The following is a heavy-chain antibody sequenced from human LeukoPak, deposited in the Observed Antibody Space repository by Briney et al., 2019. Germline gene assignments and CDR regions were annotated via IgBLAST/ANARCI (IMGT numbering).Heavy chain of an antibody. CDR2: IYSGGST. Sequence: GGSLRLSCAASGFTVRNNYMSWVRQAPGKVLEWASVIYSGGSTYYADSVKGRFTISRDNSKNTLYLQMNSLRAEDTAVYFCATGDRMVRGDGVDYWGQGTLVTVSS. V-gene: IGHV3-66*01. D-gene: IGHD3-10*01. J-gene: IGHJ4*02. CDR1: GFTVRNNY. CDR3: ATGDRMVRGDGVDY.